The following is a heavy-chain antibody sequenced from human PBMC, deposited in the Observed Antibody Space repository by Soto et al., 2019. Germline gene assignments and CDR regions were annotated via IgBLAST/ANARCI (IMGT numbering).Heavy chain of an antibody. CDR1: GFTFSSYE. V-gene: IGHV3-48*03. CDR3: ASLVSDFRYYYGMDV. J-gene: IGHJ6*02. Sequence: GGSLRLSCAASGFTFSSYEMNWVRQAPGKGLEWVSYISSSGSTICYADSVKGRLTISRDNAKNSLYLQMNSLRAEDTAVYYCASLVSDFRYYYGMDVWGQGTTVTVSS. D-gene: IGHD3-3*01. CDR2: ISSSGSTI.